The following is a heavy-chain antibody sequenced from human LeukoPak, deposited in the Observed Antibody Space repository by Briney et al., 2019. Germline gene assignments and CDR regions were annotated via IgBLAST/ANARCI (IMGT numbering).Heavy chain of an antibody. J-gene: IGHJ4*02. CDR3: ARGRGYNSFDY. CDR2: INHSGST. Sequence: PSETLSLTCAVYGGSFSGYYWSWIRQPPRKGLEWIGEINHSGSTNYNPSLKSRVAISVDTSKNQFSLKLRSVTAADTAVYYCARGRGYNSFDYWGQGTLVTVSS. CDR1: GGSFSGYY. V-gene: IGHV4-34*01. D-gene: IGHD5-24*01.